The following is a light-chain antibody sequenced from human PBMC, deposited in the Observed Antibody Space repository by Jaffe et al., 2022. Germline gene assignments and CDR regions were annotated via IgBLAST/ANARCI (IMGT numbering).Light chain of an antibody. V-gene: IGKV1-9*01. J-gene: IGKJ4*01. CDR1: QDIDSY. CDR3: QQLHSYPPG. CDR2: TAS. Sequence: DIQLTQSPSFLSASVGDRVTIACRASQDIDSYLAWYQQKPGKAPKLLIYTASTLQSGVPSRFSGSGSGTEFTLTISSLQPEDFATYYCQQLHSYPPGFGGGTKVEIK.